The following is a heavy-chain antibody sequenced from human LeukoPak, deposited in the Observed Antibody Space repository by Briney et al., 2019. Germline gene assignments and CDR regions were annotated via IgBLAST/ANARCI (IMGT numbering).Heavy chain of an antibody. Sequence: GGSLRLSCAASGFTFTTYAMSWVRQAPGKGLEWVSTISSSGVNTYYADSVKGRFTISRDNSKNTLYLQMNSLRAEDTAVYYCAKAPICSSTSCYTGGAFDIWGQGTMVTVSS. CDR2: ISSSGVNT. J-gene: IGHJ3*02. CDR3: AKAPICSSTSCYTGGAFDI. D-gene: IGHD2-2*02. V-gene: IGHV3-23*01. CDR1: GFTFTTYA.